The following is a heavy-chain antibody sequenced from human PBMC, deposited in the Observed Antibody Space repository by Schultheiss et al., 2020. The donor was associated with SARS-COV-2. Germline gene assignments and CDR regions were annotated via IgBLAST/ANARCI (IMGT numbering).Heavy chain of an antibody. CDR3: ARDRFSGSPVVDDAFDI. CDR2: ISGSSSYI. V-gene: IGHV3-21*01. J-gene: IGHJ3*02. Sequence: GGSLRLSCAASGFTFRSYTMNWVRQAPGKGLEWVSSISGSSSYIYYVDSTKGRFTISRDNAKNSLYLQMNTLRAEDTAVYYCARDRFSGSPVVDDAFDIWGQGTMVTVSS. CDR1: GFTFRSYT. D-gene: IGHD1-26*01.